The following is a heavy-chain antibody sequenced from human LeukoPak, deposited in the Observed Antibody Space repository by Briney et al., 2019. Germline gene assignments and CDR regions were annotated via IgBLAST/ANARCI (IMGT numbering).Heavy chain of an antibody. V-gene: IGHV4-39*01. CDR2: IYYSGST. J-gene: IGHJ6*03. CDR3: ARRGTTSVYYYMDV. D-gene: IGHD1-7*01. Sequence: PSETLSLTCTVSGGSISSSSYYWGWIRQPPGKGLEWIGSIYYSGSTYYNPSLKSRVTISVDTSKNQFSLKLSSVTAADTAVYYCARRGTTSVYYYMDVWGKGTTVTVSS. CDR1: GGSISSSSYY.